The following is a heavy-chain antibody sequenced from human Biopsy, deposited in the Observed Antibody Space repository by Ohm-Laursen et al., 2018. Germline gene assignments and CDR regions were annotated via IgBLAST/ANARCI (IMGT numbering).Heavy chain of an antibody. CDR2: ISCTGYT. CDR3: ARGSNDFGGLYFPR. D-gene: IGHD4-23*01. Sequence: SDTLSLTWIVSGGSFTGHYWSWIRQPPGKGLEWIGHISCTGYTSYNASLKSRVTISVDTSRNHFSLRLSSLTAADTAVYYCARGSNDFGGLYFPRWGQGTLLTVSS. CDR1: GGSFTGHY. V-gene: IGHV4-59*11. J-gene: IGHJ4*02.